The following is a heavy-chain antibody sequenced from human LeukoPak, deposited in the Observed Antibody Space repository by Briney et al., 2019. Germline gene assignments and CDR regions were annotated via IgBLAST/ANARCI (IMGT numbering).Heavy chain of an antibody. CDR3: ARGGVGSFDY. V-gene: IGHV3-74*01. J-gene: IGHJ4*02. Sequence: PGGSLRLSCAASGFSFSNYWMHWVRQAPGKGLMWVSHINNDGGTTSYADSVKGRFTISRDNAKNTVYLQMNSLRAEDTAVCYCARGGVGSFDYWGQGALVTVSP. CDR2: INNDGGTT. D-gene: IGHD1-26*01. CDR1: GFSFSNYW.